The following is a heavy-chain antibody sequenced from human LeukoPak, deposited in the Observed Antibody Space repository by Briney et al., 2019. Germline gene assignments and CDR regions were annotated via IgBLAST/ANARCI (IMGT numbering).Heavy chain of an antibody. CDR2: INSDGSST. CDR3: AREEAVAGTPYFGY. CDR1: GFTFSSYW. Sequence: PGGSLRLSCAASGFTFSSYWMHWVRQAPGKGLVWVSRINSDGSSTSYADSVKGRFTISRDNAKNTLYLQMNSLRAEDTAVYYCAREEAVAGTPYFGYWGQGTLVTVSS. J-gene: IGHJ4*02. D-gene: IGHD6-19*01. V-gene: IGHV3-74*01.